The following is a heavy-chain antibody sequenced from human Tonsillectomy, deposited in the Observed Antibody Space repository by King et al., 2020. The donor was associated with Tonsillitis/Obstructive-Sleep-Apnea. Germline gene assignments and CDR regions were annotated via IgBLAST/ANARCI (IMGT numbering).Heavy chain of an antibody. Sequence: QVQLVESGAEVKKPGASVKVSCKASGYTFTGYYMHWVRQAPGQGLEWMGRINPNSGGTNYAQKFQGRVTMTRDTSISTAYMELSRLRSDDTVVYYCAREGGLGAPNGPLWIWGQGTLVTVSS. CDR1: GYTFTGYY. D-gene: IGHD1-26*01. V-gene: IGHV1-2*05. CDR2: INPNSGGT. J-gene: IGHJ4*02. CDR3: AREGGLGAPNGPLWI.